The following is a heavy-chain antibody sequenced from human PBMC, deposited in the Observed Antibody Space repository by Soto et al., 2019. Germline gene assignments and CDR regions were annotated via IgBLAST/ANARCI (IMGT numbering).Heavy chain of an antibody. CDR2: INSDGSST. CDR3: ATGILLLDAGRKVFQH. V-gene: IGHV3-74*01. CDR1: GFTFSSYW. J-gene: IGHJ1*01. Sequence: GGSLRLSCAASGFTFSSYWMHWVLQAPGKGLVWVSRINSDGSSTSYADSVKGRFTISRDNAKNTLYLQMNSLRAEDTAVYYCATGILLLDAGRKVFQHWGQGT. D-gene: IGHD3-22*01.